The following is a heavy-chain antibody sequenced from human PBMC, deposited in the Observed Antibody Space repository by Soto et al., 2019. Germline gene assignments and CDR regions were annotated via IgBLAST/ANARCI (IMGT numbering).Heavy chain of an antibody. CDR2: IHYSGSA. CDR3: AKGGNSWFIY. V-gene: IGHV4-31*03. D-gene: IGHD6-13*01. CDR1: GDSISSGDYY. J-gene: IGHJ4*02. Sequence: PSETLSLTCSVSGDSISSGDYYWSWIRRSPGKGLEWIAYIHYSGSAYYNPSLKSRVTISVDTSKDQFSLKLSSMTAADTAVYYCAKGGNSWFIYWGQGTLVTVSS.